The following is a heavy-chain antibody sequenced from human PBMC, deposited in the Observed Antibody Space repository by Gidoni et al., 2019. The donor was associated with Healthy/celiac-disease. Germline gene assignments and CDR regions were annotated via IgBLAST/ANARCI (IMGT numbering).Heavy chain of an antibody. J-gene: IGHJ4*02. CDR3: ARGGLVDFWSGYDGRYYFDY. Sequence: QVQLVESGGGLVKPGGSLRLSCAASGFTFSDYYMSWIRQAPGKGLEWVSYISSSSSYTNYADSVKGRFTISRDNAKNTLYLQMNSLRAEDTAVYYCARGGLVDFWSGYDGRYYFDYWGQGTLVTVSS. D-gene: IGHD3-3*01. V-gene: IGHV3-11*06. CDR2: ISSSSSYT. CDR1: GFTFSDYY.